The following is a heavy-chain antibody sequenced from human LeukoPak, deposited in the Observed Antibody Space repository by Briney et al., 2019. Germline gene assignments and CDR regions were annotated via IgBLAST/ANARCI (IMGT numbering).Heavy chain of an antibody. V-gene: IGHV4-4*02. CDR1: GGSITSTNW. CDR2: MYHSGST. CDR3: ASRPTGGMATLTGYFDN. D-gene: IGHD5-24*01. Sequence: SGTLSLTCAVSGGSITSTNWWSWVRQPPGKGLEWIGEMYHSGSTNYNPSLNNPVTISVDKSKNQFSLELRSVTAADTAVYYCASRPTGGMATLTGYFDNWGQGTLVTVSS. J-gene: IGHJ4*02.